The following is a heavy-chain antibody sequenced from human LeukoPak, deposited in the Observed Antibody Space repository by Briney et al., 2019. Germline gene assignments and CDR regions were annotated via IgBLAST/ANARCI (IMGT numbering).Heavy chain of an antibody. V-gene: IGHV4-34*01. Sequence: PSETLSLTCAVYGGSFSGYYWSWIRQPPGKGLEWIGEINHSGCTNYNPSLKSRVTISVDTSKNQFSLKLSSVTAADTAVYYCARGPGYYGSGSYLWFDPWGQGTLVTVSS. D-gene: IGHD3-10*01. CDR2: INHSGCT. CDR1: GGSFSGYY. CDR3: ARGPGYYGSGSYLWFDP. J-gene: IGHJ5*02.